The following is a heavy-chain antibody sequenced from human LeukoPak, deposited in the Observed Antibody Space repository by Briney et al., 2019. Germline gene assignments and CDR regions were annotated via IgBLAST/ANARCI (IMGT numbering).Heavy chain of an antibody. CDR3: ARVNEDIVVVPAAMIPYYYYYMDV. V-gene: IGHV4-61*02. CDR1: GGSISSGSYY. Sequence: SQTLSLTCTVSGGSISSGSYYWSWIRQPAGKGLEWIGRIYTSGSTNYNPSLKSRVTMSVDTSKNQFSLKLSSVTAADTAVYYCARVNEDIVVVPAAMIPYYYYYMDVWGKGTTVTISS. CDR2: IYTSGST. D-gene: IGHD2-2*01. J-gene: IGHJ6*03.